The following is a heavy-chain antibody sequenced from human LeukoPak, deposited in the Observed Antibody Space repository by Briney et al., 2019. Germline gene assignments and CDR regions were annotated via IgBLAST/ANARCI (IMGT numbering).Heavy chain of an antibody. CDR3: ARADMTTITYPEY. D-gene: IGHD5-24*01. V-gene: IGHV3-21*01. J-gene: IGHJ4*02. Sequence: KTGGSLRLACAASGFTFSSYGMNWVRQAPGTGLEWVASITSSSSHVYYADSVKGRFTISRDNAKDSLYLQMNSLRAEDTAVYYCARADMTTITYPEYWGQGTPVTVSS. CDR1: GFTFSSYG. CDR2: ITSSSSHV.